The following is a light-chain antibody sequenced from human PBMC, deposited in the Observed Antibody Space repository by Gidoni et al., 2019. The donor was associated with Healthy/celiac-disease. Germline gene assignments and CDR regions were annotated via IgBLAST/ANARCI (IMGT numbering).Light chain of an antibody. J-gene: IGKJ2*04. V-gene: IGKV1-5*03. CDR3: QQYNSYSCS. CDR2: KAS. CDR1: QSISSW. Sequence: DIQMTQSPSTLSASVGDRVTITCRASQSISSWLAWYQQKPGKAPKLLIYKASSLESGVPSRFSGSGSGTEFTLTISSLQPDDFATYYCQQYNSYSCSFGRGPSWRSN.